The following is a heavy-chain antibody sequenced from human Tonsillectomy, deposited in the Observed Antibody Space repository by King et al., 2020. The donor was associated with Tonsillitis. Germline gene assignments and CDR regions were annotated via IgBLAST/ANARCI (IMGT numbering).Heavy chain of an antibody. Sequence: VQLVESGGGLVQPGRSLRLSCAASGFTFDDYAMHWVRQAPGKGLEGVSGINWNSGNIGYADSVKGRFTISRDNAQNSLYLQMNSLRAEDTALYYCAKDIEWRHTSGWLGGGMDVWGHGTTVTVSS. V-gene: IGHV3-9*01. CDR2: INWNSGNI. CDR1: GFTFDDYA. CDR3: AKDIEWRHTSGWLGGGMDV. D-gene: IGHD6-19*01. J-gene: IGHJ6*02.